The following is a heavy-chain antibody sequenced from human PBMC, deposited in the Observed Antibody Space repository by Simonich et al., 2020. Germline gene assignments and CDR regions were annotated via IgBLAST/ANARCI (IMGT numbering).Heavy chain of an antibody. CDR1: GGSISSYY. CDR2: IYYSGST. J-gene: IGHJ4*02. Sequence: QVQLQESGPGLVKPSETLSLTCTVSGGSISSYYWPWIRQPPGKGLEWIGYIYYSGSTTYNPSLKSRVTISVDTSKNQFSLKLSSVTAADTAVYYCARHDRWLQFYFDYWGQGTLVTVSS. D-gene: IGHD5-12*01. V-gene: IGHV4-59*08. CDR3: ARHDRWLQFYFDY.